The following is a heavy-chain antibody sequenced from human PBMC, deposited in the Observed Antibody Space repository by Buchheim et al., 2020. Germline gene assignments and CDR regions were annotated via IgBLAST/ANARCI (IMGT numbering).Heavy chain of an antibody. CDR3: ARGEASYYYDSSGYYYLPSTHFDP. Sequence: QVQLVQSGAEVKKPGASVKVSCKASGYTFTSYYMHWVRQAPGQGLEWMGIINPSGGSTSYAQKFQCRVTMTRDTSTSTVYMELSSLRSEDTAVYYCARGEASYYYDSSGYYYLPSTHFDPWGQGTL. V-gene: IGHV1-46*01. CDR1: GYTFTSYY. CDR2: INPSGGST. J-gene: IGHJ5*02. D-gene: IGHD3-22*01.